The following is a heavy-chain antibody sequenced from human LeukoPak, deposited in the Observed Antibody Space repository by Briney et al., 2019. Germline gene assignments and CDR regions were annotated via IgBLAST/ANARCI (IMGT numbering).Heavy chain of an antibody. CDR1: GYTFTSYY. CDR3: ARVGSGDDAFDI. CDR2: INPSGGST. Sequence: ASVKVSCKASGYTFTSYYMHWVRQAPGQGLEWMGIINPSGGSTSYAQKFQGRVTMTTDTSTSTAYMELRSLRSDDTAVYYCARVGSGDDAFDIWGQGTMVTVSS. D-gene: IGHD3-3*01. V-gene: IGHV1-46*01. J-gene: IGHJ3*02.